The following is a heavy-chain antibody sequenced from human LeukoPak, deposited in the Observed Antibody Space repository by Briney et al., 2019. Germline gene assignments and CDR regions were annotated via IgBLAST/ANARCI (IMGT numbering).Heavy chain of an antibody. CDR1: GYSITSGYY. Sequence: SETLSLTCTVSGYSITSGYYWGWFRQRPGKGLEWIGNIHHGGSTYSTVSLKSRLTISVDTSKNQFSLRLSSVTAADTAVYYCARELTTSLGNYMDVWGKGTTVTVSS. D-gene: IGHD2/OR15-2a*01. CDR2: IHHGGST. CDR3: ARELTTSLGNYMDV. J-gene: IGHJ6*03. V-gene: IGHV4-38-2*02.